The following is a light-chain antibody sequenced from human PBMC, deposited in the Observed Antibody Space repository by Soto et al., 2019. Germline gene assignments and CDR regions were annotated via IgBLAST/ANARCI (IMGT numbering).Light chain of an antibody. CDR1: SSDVGAYKF. V-gene: IGLV2-14*03. J-gene: IGLJ1*01. Sequence: QSVLTQPACVSGCPGQSITISCTGTSSDVGAYKFVSWYQHHPGKAPKLIIYDVTTRPSGVSNRFSGSKSGDTASLTISGLQSEDEADYYCSSFTSSSTYVFGTGTKVTVL. CDR3: SSFTSSSTYV. CDR2: DVT.